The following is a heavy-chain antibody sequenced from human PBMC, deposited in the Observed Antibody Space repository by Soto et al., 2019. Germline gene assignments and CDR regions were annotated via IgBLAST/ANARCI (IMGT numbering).Heavy chain of an antibody. Sequence: SETLTLTCTVVCGSITSYFWSWIRQPPGRGLEWIGHIHYSGSTNYNPSLKSRVTISVDTSKNQVSLKLSSVTAADTAMYFCARQVSSAWPPYYYDMDVWGQGTTVT. V-gene: IGHV4-59*08. CDR1: CGSITSYF. J-gene: IGHJ6*02. CDR2: IHYSGST. D-gene: IGHD6-25*01. CDR3: ARQVSSAWPPYYYDMDV.